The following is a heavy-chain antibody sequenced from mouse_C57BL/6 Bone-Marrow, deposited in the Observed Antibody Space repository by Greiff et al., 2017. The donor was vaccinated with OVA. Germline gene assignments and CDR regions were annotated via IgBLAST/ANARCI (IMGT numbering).Heavy chain of an antibody. D-gene: IGHD1-1*01. CDR3: AIGSPPVIEALKAMAY. Sequence: QVQLQQPGAELVKPGASVKVSCKASGYTFTSYWMHWVKQRPGQGLEWIGRIHPSDSDTNYNQKFKGKATLTVDKSSSTAYMQLSSLTSEDSAVYYGAIGSPPVIEALKAMAYWGQGTSVTVSS. J-gene: IGHJ4*01. CDR2: IHPSDSDT. V-gene: IGHV1-74*01. CDR1: GYTFTSYW.